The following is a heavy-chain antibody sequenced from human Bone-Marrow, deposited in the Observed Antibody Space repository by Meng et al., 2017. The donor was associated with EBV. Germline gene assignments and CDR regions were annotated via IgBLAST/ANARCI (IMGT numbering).Heavy chain of an antibody. D-gene: IGHD5-18*01. CDR2: FLPILGAP. CDR3: ARESGRGYSSDY. CDR1: GGNFRMSA. V-gene: IGHV1-69*01. J-gene: IGHJ4*02. Sequence: GQLVQSGAEVKKPGSSVKVSCKASGGNFRMSAISGLRQAPGQGLEWMGGFLPILGAPNYAQRFQDRVTITADESTSTGYMELSSLRSDDTAVYYCARESGRGYSSDYWGQGTLVTVSS.